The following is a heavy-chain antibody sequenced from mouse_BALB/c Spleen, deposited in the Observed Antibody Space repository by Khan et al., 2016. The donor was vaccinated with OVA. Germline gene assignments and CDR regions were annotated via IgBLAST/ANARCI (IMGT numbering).Heavy chain of an antibody. CDR2: IWSAGST. D-gene: IGHD2-4*01. J-gene: IGHJ3*01. CDR3: ARRGYDYGRGALFAY. V-gene: IGHV2-2*02. Sequence: QVQLQQSGPGLVQPSQSLSITCTVSGFSLSNYSVHWVRQSPGKGLEWLGVIWSAGSTDYNAVFISRLTISKANSRSQVFFIMNSLQPIDSAIYYCARRGYDYGRGALFAYWGQGTLVTVSA. CDR1: GFSLSNYS.